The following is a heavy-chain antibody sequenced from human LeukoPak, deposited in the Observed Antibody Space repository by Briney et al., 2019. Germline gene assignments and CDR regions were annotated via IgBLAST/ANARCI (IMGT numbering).Heavy chain of an antibody. J-gene: IGHJ4*02. CDR2: INPIGDST. V-gene: IGHV1-46*01. Sequence: ASVKVSCKASGYTFTSYYMHWVRQAPGQGLEWMGIINPIGDSTNYAQKFQGRVTMTRDTSTSTVYMELSSLRSEDTAVYYCASAVVVTATLDYWGQGTLVPVSS. D-gene: IGHD2-21*02. CDR3: ASAVVVTATLDY. CDR1: GYTFTSYY.